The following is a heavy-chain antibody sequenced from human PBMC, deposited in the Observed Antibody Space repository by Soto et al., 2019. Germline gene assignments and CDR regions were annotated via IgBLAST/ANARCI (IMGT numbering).Heavy chain of an antibody. J-gene: IGHJ4*02. V-gene: IGHV3-23*01. CDR3: AKGGHFSFFDY. CDR1: GLTFRNYA. Sequence: EVQLSESGGGLVQPGGSLRLSCAASGLTFRNYAMTWVRQAPGKGPEWVSTVSGKGDETFYADSVKGRFTISRDNSKDTVYLLRNSLRVEDTAVYYCAKGGHFSFFDYWGQGTLVTVSS. CDR2: VSGKGDET.